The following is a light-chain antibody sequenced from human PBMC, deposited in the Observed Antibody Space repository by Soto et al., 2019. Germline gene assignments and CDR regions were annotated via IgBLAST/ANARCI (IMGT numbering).Light chain of an antibody. CDR2: DDN. J-gene: IGLJ3*02. Sequence: QSVLTQPPSVSAAPGQKVTISCSGSSSNIGGNSVSWYQQLPGTAPKLLIYDDNKRPSGIPDRFSGSKSGTSATLGITGFQTGDEADYYCAAWDDSLYGWVFGGGTKVTVL. CDR1: SSNIGGNS. V-gene: IGLV1-51*01. CDR3: AAWDDSLYGWV.